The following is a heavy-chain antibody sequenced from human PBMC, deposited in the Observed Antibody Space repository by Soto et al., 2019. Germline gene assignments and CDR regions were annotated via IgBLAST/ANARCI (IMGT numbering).Heavy chain of an antibody. CDR2: INPNSGGT. CDR1: GYTFTGYY. J-gene: IGHJ6*02. D-gene: IGHD3-9*01. Sequence: GASVKVSCKASGYTFTGYYMHWVRQAPGQGLEWMGWINPNSGGTNYAQKLQGRVTMTRDTSISTAYMELSRLRSDDTAVYYCARVPLGYDILTGYYSYYYGMDVWGQGTTVTVSS. CDR3: ARVPLGYDILTGYYSYYYGMDV. V-gene: IGHV1-2*02.